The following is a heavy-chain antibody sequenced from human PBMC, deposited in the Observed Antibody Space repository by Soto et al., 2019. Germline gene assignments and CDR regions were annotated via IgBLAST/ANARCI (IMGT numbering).Heavy chain of an antibody. V-gene: IGHV1-3*01. CDR2: INAGNGNT. D-gene: IGHD3-22*01. CDR1: GYTFTSYA. CDR3: ARSIVVVTSFDY. J-gene: IGHJ4*02. Sequence: GASVKVSCKASGYTFTSYAMHWVRQAPGQRLEWMGWINAGNGNTKYSQKFQGRVTITRDTSASTAYMELSSLRSEDTAVYYCARSIVVVTSFDYWGQGTLVTVS.